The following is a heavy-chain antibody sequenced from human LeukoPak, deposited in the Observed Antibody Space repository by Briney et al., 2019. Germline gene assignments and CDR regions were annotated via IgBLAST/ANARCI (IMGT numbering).Heavy chain of an antibody. CDR1: GFTFSSYA. Sequence: PGGSLRLSCAASGFTFSSYAMSWVRQAPGKGLEWVSAISGSAGSTYYADSVKGRLTISRDNSKNTLYLQMNSLRAEDTAVYYCAKGDSDSSGYYLDWGQRTLVTVSA. CDR2: ISGSAGST. CDR3: AKGDSDSSGYYLD. V-gene: IGHV3-23*01. J-gene: IGHJ4*02. D-gene: IGHD3-22*01.